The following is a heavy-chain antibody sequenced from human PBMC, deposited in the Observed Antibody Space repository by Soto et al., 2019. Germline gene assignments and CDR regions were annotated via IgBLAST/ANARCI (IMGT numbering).Heavy chain of an antibody. CDR3: ARGRASCYGY. J-gene: IGHJ4*01. CDR2: INHSGST. D-gene: IGHD2-2*01. V-gene: IGHV4-34*01. Sequence: QVQLQQWGAGLLKPSETLSLTCAVYGGSFSGYYWSWIRQPPGKGLEWIGEINHSGSTNYNPSLKSRVTISVDTSKNQFSLKLSSVTAADTAVYYCARGRASCYGYWGHGTLVTVSS. CDR1: GGSFSGYY.